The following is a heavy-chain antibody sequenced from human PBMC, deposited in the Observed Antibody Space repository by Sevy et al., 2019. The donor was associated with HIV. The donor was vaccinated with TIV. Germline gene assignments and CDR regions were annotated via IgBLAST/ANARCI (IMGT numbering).Heavy chain of an antibody. CDR2: IRNKAKSYTT. Sequence: GGSLRLSCAASGFTLVDLYMDWARQAPGKGLEWVGRIRNKAKSYTTEYAASVKGRFTISREDSKNSLYLQMKSLKTADTAVYYCAAVSADRGYFNIWGRGTLVTVSS. D-gene: IGHD3-10*01. CDR3: AAVSADRGYFNI. V-gene: IGHV3-72*01. CDR1: GFTLVDLY. J-gene: IGHJ2*01.